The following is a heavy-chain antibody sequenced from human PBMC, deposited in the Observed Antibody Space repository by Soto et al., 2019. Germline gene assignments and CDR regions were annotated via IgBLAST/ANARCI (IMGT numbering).Heavy chain of an antibody. CDR1: GGTFSSYA. J-gene: IGHJ6*02. V-gene: IGHV1-69*12. Sequence: QVQLVQSGAEVKKPGSSVKVSCKASGGTFSSYAISWVRQAPGQGLEWMGGIVPLFGTTNYAQRFQGRVTITADESTRTAYMELSSLGSEDTALYFCVRVRREQCFRSTCNGYNGMDVWGQGTTVTVSS. D-gene: IGHD1-1*01. CDR2: IVPLFGTT. CDR3: VRVRREQCFRSTCNGYNGMDV.